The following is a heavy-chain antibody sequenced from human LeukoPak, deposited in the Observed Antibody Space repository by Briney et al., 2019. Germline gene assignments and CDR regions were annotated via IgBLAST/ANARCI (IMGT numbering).Heavy chain of an antibody. D-gene: IGHD1-26*01. V-gene: IGHV3-20*04. Sequence: GGSLRLSCAGSGFTFEDYGRSWVRQAPGKGLEWVSGINWNGGSTGYADSVKGRFTISRDNAKNSLYLQMNSLRAEDTALYYCARRVHTTPRTYYYYYMDVWGKGTTVTVSS. CDR3: ARRVHTTPRTYYYYYMDV. CDR2: INWNGGST. CDR1: GFTFEDYG. J-gene: IGHJ6*03.